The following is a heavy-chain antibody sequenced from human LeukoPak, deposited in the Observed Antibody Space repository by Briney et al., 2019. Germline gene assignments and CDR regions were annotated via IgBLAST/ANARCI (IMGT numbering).Heavy chain of an antibody. Sequence: SVKVCCKASGGTFSSYAISWVGQAPGQGLEWMGGIIPIFGTANYAQKFQGRVTIATDDSTRTAYMELSSLRSEDTVVYYCASSRSDCSSTSCYTHWYFDLWGRGTLVTVSS. CDR2: IIPIFGTA. V-gene: IGHV1-69*05. CDR3: ASSRSDCSSTSCYTHWYFDL. J-gene: IGHJ2*01. CDR1: GGTFSSYA. D-gene: IGHD2-2*02.